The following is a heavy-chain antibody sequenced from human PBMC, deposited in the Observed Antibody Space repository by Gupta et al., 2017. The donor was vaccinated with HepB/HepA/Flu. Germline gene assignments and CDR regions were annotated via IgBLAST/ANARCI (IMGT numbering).Heavy chain of an antibody. CDR2: ISGSGGST. J-gene: IGHJ4*02. Sequence: EVQPLESGGGLVQPGGSLRLSCAASGFTFSSYPLRRVRQAAGKGLEWVSAISGSGGSTYYADYVKGRCTISRDNSKNTLYLQMNSLRAEDTAVYYCANYPVVAAEENFDYWGQGTLVTVSS. D-gene: IGHD2-15*01. V-gene: IGHV3-23*01. CDR3: ANYPVVAAEENFDY. CDR1: GFTFSSYP.